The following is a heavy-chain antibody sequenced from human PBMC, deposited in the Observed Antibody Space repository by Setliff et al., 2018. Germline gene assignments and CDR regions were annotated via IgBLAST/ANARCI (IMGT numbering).Heavy chain of an antibody. CDR2: VNPSGGKT. V-gene: IGHV1-46*01. J-gene: IGHJ3*01. CDR1: GYGFTSHY. Sequence: GASVKVSCKTSGYGFTSHYFHWVRQAPGQGLEWMGIVNPSGGKTTLAQKFQGSVSMTADASAATVYMELHSLTSEDTAVYYCAGESKTYLDGLNVWGRGTKVTVSS. D-gene: IGHD2-21*01. CDR3: AGESKTYLDGLNV.